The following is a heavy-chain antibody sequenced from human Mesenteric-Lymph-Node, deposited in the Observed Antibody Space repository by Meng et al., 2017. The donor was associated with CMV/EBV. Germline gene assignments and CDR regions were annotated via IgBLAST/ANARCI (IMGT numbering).Heavy chain of an antibody. CDR2: IYYSGST. V-gene: IGHV4-30-4*08. D-gene: IGHD2-2*02. CDR3: ARATIKLGYCSSTSCYTGWFDP. J-gene: IGHJ5*02. Sequence: LRLSCAVSGASITTGDFYWSWIRQPPGAGLVWIGYIYYSGSTYYNSSLKSRVTISVDTSKSQFSLKLSSVTAADTAVYYCARATIKLGYCSSTSCYTGWFDPWGQGTLVTVSS. CDR1: GASITTGDFY.